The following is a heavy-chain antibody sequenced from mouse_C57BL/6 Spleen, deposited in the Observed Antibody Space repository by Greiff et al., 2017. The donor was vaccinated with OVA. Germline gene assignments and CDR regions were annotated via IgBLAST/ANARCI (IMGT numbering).Heavy chain of an antibody. J-gene: IGHJ3*01. Sequence: EVKVVESGGGLVKPGGSLKLSCAASGFTFSSSAMSWVRQTPGKRLEWVATISAGGSYTYYPDNVKGRFTLSRDNATNNLYLQMSHLKSEDTAMYYWGRDGLVGSPFAYWGQGTLVTVSA. CDR3: GRDGLVGSPFAY. CDR1: GFTFSSSA. V-gene: IGHV5-4*01. CDR2: ISAGGSYT. D-gene: IGHD3-1*01.